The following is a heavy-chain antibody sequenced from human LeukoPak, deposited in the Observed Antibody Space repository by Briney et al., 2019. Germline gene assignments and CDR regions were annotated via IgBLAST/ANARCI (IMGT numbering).Heavy chain of an antibody. CDR2: IYTSGST. D-gene: IGHD4-11*01. Sequence: SETLSLTCPVSGGSISSGSYYWSWIRQPAGKGLEWIGRIYTSGSTNYNPSLKSRVTMSVDTSKNQFSLKLSSVTAADTAVYYCARSPDYSNTVSPYYFDYWGQGTLVTVSS. CDR3: ARSPDYSNTVSPYYFDY. V-gene: IGHV4-61*02. CDR1: GGSISSGSYY. J-gene: IGHJ4*02.